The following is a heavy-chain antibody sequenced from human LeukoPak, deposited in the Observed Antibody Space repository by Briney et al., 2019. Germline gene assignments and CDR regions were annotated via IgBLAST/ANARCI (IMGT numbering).Heavy chain of an antibody. D-gene: IGHD4-17*01. CDR2: ISTSGDNT. CDR1: GFTFSTYA. Sequence: PGGSLRLSCAASGFTFSTYAMSWVRQAPGKGLERVSAISTSGDNTYYADFVKGWFTISRDNSKNTLYLQINSLRVEDTAIYYCAKGRSAVTTGLFDSWGQGTLVTVSS. J-gene: IGHJ4*02. CDR3: AKGRSAVTTGLFDS. V-gene: IGHV3-23*01.